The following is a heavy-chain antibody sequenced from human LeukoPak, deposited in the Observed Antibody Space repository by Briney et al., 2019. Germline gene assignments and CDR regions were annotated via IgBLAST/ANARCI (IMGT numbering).Heavy chain of an antibody. CDR1: GFTFSSYA. J-gene: IGHJ4*02. Sequence: PGRSLRLSCAASGFTFSSYAMHWVRQAPGKGLEWVAVISYDGSNKYYADSVEGRFTISRDNSKNTLYLQMNSLRAEDTAVYYCAREGLRRFDYWGQGTLVTVSS. CDR2: ISYDGSNK. CDR3: AREGLRRFDY. V-gene: IGHV3-30*04. D-gene: IGHD2-15*01.